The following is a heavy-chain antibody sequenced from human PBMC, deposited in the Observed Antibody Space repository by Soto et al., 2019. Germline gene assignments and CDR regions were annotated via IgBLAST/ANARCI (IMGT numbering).Heavy chain of an antibody. CDR2: IKQDGSER. CDR1: GFTFSSSW. J-gene: IGHJ6*02. V-gene: IGHV3-7*03. Sequence: GGSLRLSCAASGFTFSSSWMSWVRQAPGKGLEWVANIKQDGSERYYVDSVKGRFTISRDNAKDSLYLQMNSLRAEDTAVYYCARGIGVDVWGQGTTVTVYS. CDR3: ARGIGVDV. D-gene: IGHD3-10*01.